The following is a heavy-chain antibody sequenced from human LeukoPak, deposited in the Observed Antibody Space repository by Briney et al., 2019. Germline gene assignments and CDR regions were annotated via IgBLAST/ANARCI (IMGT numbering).Heavy chain of an antibody. J-gene: IGHJ5*01. CDR1: GYDFNKYG. CDR2: ISPYTGER. D-gene: IGHD3-10*01. CDR3: GREQEGVSFDS. Sequence: SVKVSCKTSGYDFNKYGISLVRQAPAQGLHWMAWISPYTGERNSVQAFWGRVTLTADKSSNTVYMELKSRTSADTCVYYGGREQEGVSFDSWGQSTLVTVSA. V-gene: IGHV1-18*01.